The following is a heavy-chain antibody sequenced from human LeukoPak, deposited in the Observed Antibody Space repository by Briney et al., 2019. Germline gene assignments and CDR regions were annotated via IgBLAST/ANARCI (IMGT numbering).Heavy chain of an antibody. Sequence: GGSLRLSCAASGFTFDDYAMHWVRQAPGKGLEWVSGISWNSGSIDYADSVKGRFTISRDNAKNSLYLQMNSLRAEDAAVYYCARDPPFLPDITGGDYWGQGTLVTVSS. CDR3: ARDPPFLPDITGGDY. J-gene: IGHJ4*02. CDR2: ISWNSGSI. V-gene: IGHV3-9*01. CDR1: GFTFDDYA. D-gene: IGHD1-14*01.